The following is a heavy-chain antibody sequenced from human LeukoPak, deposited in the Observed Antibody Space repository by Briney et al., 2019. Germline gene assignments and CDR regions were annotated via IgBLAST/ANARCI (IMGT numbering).Heavy chain of an antibody. CDR2: MNPNSGNT. CDR1: GYTFTSYD. J-gene: IGHJ4*02. D-gene: IGHD3-22*01. Sequence: GASVKVSCKASGYTFTSYDINWVRQATGQGLEWMGWMNPNSGNTGYAQKFQGRVTITADESTSTAYMELSSLRSEDTAVYYCASGFLNYDSSGYAFDYWGQGTLVTVSS. CDR3: ASGFLNYDSSGYAFDY. V-gene: IGHV1-8*01.